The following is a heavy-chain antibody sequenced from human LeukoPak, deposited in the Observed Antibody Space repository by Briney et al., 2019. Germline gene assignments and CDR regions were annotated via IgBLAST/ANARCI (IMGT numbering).Heavy chain of an antibody. Sequence: GGSLRLSCAASGFTFSSYSMNWVRQAPGKGLEWVSSISSSSSYIYYADSVKGRFTISRDNSKNTLYLQMNSLRAEDTAVYYCARGHVAGQGYYYGMDVWGQGTTVTVSS. CDR1: GFTFSSYS. D-gene: IGHD6-19*01. J-gene: IGHJ6*02. V-gene: IGHV3-21*04. CDR2: ISSSSSYI. CDR3: ARGHVAGQGYYYGMDV.